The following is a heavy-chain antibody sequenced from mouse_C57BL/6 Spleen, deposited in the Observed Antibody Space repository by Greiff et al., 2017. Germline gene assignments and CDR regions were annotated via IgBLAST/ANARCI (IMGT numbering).Heavy chain of an antibody. CDR1: GYTFTDYY. Sequence: VQLQQSGPVLVKPGASVKMSCKASGYTFTDYYMNWVKQSHGKSLEWIGVINPYNGGTSYNQKFKGKATLTVDKSSSTAYMELNSLTSEDSAVYYCARGSMITRYFDVWGTGTTVTVSS. V-gene: IGHV1-19*01. J-gene: IGHJ1*03. D-gene: IGHD2-4*01. CDR2: INPYNGGT. CDR3: ARGSMITRYFDV.